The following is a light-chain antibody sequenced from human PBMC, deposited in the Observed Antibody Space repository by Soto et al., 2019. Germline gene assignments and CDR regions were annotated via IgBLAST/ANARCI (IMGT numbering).Light chain of an antibody. Sequence: EIVLTQSPGTLSLSPGKRATLSCRASQSVSSSYLAWYQQKPGQAPRLLIYGASSRATGIQDRFSGSRSGTKIALTISSLEPEDFAVYYCQRYGSSLSFDQGTKIEIK. CDR3: QRYGSSLS. CDR1: QSVSSSY. V-gene: IGKV3-20*01. CDR2: GAS. J-gene: IGKJ2*01.